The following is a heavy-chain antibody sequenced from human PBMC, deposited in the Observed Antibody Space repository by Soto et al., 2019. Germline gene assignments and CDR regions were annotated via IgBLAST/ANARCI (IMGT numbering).Heavy chain of an antibody. CDR1: GGSISSYY. V-gene: IGHV4-59*01. CDR2: IYYSGST. CDR3: ARLRKYYYYYYAMDV. Sequence: SETLSLTCTVSGGSISSYYWSWIRQPPGKGLEWIGYIYYSGSTNYNPSLKSRVTISVDTSKNRFSLKLSSVTAADTAVYYCARLRKYYYYYYAMDVWGQGTTLTVSS. J-gene: IGHJ6*02.